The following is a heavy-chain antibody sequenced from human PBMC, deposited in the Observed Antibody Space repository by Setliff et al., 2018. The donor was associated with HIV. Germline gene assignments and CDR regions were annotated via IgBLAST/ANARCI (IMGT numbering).Heavy chain of an antibody. CDR1: GGSISSHY. V-gene: IGHV4-4*07. D-gene: IGHD3-10*01. Sequence: SETLSLTCTVSGGSISSHYWSWIRQPPGKGLEWIGRLHLSGDTNYNPSLKSRVTMSIDTSKNQFSLKLSSVTAADTAVYYCARDNSYYYGSGSHYWYGMDVWGQGTLVTVS. CDR2: LHLSGDT. CDR3: ARDNSYYYGSGSHYWYGMDV. J-gene: IGHJ6*02.